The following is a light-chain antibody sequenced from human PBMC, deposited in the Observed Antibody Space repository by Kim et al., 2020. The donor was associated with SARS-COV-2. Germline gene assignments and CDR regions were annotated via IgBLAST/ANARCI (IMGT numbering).Light chain of an antibody. CDR1: SGYSNSK. J-gene: IGLJ3*02. CDR2: VGSGGIVG. V-gene: IGLV9-49*01. Sequence: CTLSSGYSNSKVDWYQQRPGKGPRFVMRVGSGGIVGSKGDGIPDRFSVLGSGLNRYLTIKNIQEEDESDYHCGADHGSGSNFVWVFGGGTQLTVL. CDR3: GADHGSGSNFVWV.